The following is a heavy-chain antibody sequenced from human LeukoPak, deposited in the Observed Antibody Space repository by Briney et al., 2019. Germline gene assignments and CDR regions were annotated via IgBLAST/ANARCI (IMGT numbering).Heavy chain of an antibody. CDR3: ARDIGGSYYGAFDI. D-gene: IGHD1-26*01. J-gene: IGHJ3*02. CDR2: ISSSSSYI. V-gene: IGHV3-21*01. Sequence: GGSLRLSCAASGFTFSSYSMNWVRQAPGKALEWVSSISSSSSYIYYADSVKGRFTISRDNAKNSLYLQMNSLRAEDTAVYYCARDIGGSYYGAFDIWGQGTMVTVSS. CDR1: GFTFSSYS.